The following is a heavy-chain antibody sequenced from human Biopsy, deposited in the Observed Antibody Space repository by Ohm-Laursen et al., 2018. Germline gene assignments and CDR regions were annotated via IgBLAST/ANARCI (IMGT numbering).Heavy chain of an antibody. CDR2: IYYSGST. Sequence: SDTLSLTCPVSGGSIGSFIWSWIRQPPGKGLEWIGYIYYSGSTNYNPSLRSRVTISVDRSKNQFSLELSSVTAADTAVYYCARVGAGAPSIDYFDYWGQGAWSPSPQ. J-gene: IGHJ4*02. CDR3: ARVGAGAPSIDYFDY. CDR1: GGSIGSFI. D-gene: IGHD1-26*01. V-gene: IGHV4-59*07.